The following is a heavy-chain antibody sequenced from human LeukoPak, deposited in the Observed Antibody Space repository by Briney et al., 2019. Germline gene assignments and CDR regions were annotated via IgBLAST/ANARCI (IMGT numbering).Heavy chain of an antibody. D-gene: IGHD3-22*01. CDR3: ARDLAVVVVSAFDI. Sequence: GGSLRLSCAASGFTFSSYSMNWVRQAPGKGLEWASYISSSSSTIYYADSVKGRFTISRDNAKNSLYLQMNSLRAEDTAVYYCARDLAVVVVSAFDIWGQGTMVTVSS. V-gene: IGHV3-48*04. CDR2: ISSSSSTI. CDR1: GFTFSSYS. J-gene: IGHJ3*02.